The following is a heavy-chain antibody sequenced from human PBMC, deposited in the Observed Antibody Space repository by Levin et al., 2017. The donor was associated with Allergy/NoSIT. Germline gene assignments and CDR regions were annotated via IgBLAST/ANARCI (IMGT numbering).Heavy chain of an antibody. J-gene: IGHJ4*02. Sequence: SVKVSCKASGGTFSSYAISWVRQAPGQGLEWMGGIIPIFGTANYAQKFQGRVTITADKSTSTAYMELSSLRSEDTAVYYCARVPFHYYDSSGYDYWGQGTLVTVSS. V-gene: IGHV1-69*06. D-gene: IGHD3-22*01. CDR2: IIPIFGTA. CDR3: ARVPFHYYDSSGYDY. CDR1: GGTFSSYA.